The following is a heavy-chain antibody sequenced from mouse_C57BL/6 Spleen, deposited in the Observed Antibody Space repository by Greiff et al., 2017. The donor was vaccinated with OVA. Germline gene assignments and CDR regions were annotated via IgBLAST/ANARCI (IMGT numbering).Heavy chain of an antibody. CDR1: GFSLTSYG. J-gene: IGHJ2*01. V-gene: IGHV2-2*01. D-gene: IGHD2-14*01. Sequence: QVQLQQSGPGLVQPSQSLSITCTVSGFSLTSYGVHWVRQSPGKGLEWLGVIWSGGSTVYNAAFISRLSISKDNSKSQVFFKMNSLQADDTAIYYCARGTPYYFDYWGQGTTLTVSS. CDR2: IWSGGST. CDR3: ARGTPYYFDY.